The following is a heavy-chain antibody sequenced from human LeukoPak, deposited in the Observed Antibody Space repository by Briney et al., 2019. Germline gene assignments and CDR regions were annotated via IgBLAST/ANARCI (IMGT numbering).Heavy chain of an antibody. CDR3: ARAPCGGDCYSWYGVKYYYYYMDV. CDR2: ISSSSSYI. D-gene: IGHD2-21*01. V-gene: IGHV3-21*01. Sequence: PGGSLRLSCAASGFTFSSYSMNWVRQAPGKGLEWVSSISSSSSYIYYADSVKGRFTISRDNAKNSLCLQMNSLRAEDTAVYYCARAPCGGDCYSWYGVKYYYYYMDVWGKGTTVTVSS. CDR1: GFTFSSYS. J-gene: IGHJ6*03.